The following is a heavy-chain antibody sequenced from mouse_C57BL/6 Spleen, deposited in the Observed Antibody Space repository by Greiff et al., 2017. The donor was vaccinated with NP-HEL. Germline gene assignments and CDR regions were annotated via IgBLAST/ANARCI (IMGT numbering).Heavy chain of an antibody. CDR2: IYPGDGDT. D-gene: IGHD2-3*01. V-gene: IGHV1-82*01. CDR3: ARDIDGYYVGGAMDY. Sequence: QVQLQQSGPELVKPGASVKISCKASGYAFSSSWMNWVKQRPGKGLEWIGRIYPGDGDTNYNGKFKGKATLTADKSSSTAYMQLSSLTSEDSAVYFCARDIDGYYVGGAMDYWGQGPSVTFSS. J-gene: IGHJ4*01. CDR1: GYAFSSSW.